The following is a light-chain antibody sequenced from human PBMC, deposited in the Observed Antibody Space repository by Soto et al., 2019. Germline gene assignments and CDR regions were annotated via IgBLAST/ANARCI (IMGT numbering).Light chain of an antibody. CDR3: QHYGTSMWT. J-gene: IGKJ1*01. CDR1: QRVSSSS. CDR2: DTS. Sequence: EIVLTQSPGTLSLSPGGRATLSCRASQRVSSSSLSWYQQKPGQAPRLLIYDTSSRATDIPDRFIGSGSGTDFTLTIGRLEPEDFTVYYCQHYGTSMWTFGQGTTVEIK. V-gene: IGKV3-20*01.